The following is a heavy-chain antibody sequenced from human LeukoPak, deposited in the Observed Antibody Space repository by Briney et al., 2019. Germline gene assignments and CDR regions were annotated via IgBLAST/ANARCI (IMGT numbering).Heavy chain of an antibody. Sequence: GGSLRLSCAASGFTVSSNYMSWVRQAPGKGLEWVSVIYSGGSTYYADSVKGRFTISRDNSKNTLYLQMNSLRVDDTAVYYCARALRESHRPVYSYYYMDVWGKGTTVTVSS. V-gene: IGHV3-53*01. CDR3: ARALRESHRPVYSYYYMDV. CDR2: IYSGGST. CDR1: GFTVSSNY. J-gene: IGHJ6*03.